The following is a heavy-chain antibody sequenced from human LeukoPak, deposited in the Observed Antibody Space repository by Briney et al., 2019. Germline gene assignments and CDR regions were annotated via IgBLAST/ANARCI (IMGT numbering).Heavy chain of an antibody. CDR2: ISSSSSYI. V-gene: IGHV3-21*01. Sequence: GGSLRLSCAASGFTFSSYSMNWVRHAPGEGLEWVSSISSSSSYIYYADSVKGRFTISRDNAKNSLYLQMNSLRAEDTAVYYCARDLEVPYYYDSSGYLDYWGQGTLVTVSS. J-gene: IGHJ4*02. CDR3: ARDLEVPYYYDSSGYLDY. CDR1: GFTFSSYS. D-gene: IGHD3-22*01.